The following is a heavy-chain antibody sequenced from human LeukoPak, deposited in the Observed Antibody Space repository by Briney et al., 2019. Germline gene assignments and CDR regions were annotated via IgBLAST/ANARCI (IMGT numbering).Heavy chain of an antibody. CDR2: INHSGST. J-gene: IGHJ5*02. Sequence: SETLSLTCAVYGGSFSGYHWSWIRQPPGKGLEWIGEINHSGSTNYNSSLKSRVTISVDTSKTQFSLKLSSVTAADTAVYYCARKRLNSYGLMRTSNWFDPWGQGTLVTVSS. CDR1: GGSFSGYH. D-gene: IGHD5-18*01. V-gene: IGHV4-34*01. CDR3: ARKRLNSYGLMRTSNWFDP.